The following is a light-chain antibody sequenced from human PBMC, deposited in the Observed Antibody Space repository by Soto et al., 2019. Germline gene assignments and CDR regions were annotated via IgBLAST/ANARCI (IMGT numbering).Light chain of an antibody. CDR2: TDH. Sequence: QSVLTQPPSASGTPGQRITISCSGSSSNIGSHTVNWHQQVPGTAPTLLIYTDHQRPAGVPDRFSGSRSGTSASLAISGLQSEDEADYYCAAWDGSLNGVLFGGGTKLTVL. CDR1: SSNIGSHT. CDR3: AAWDGSLNGVL. J-gene: IGLJ2*01. V-gene: IGLV1-44*01.